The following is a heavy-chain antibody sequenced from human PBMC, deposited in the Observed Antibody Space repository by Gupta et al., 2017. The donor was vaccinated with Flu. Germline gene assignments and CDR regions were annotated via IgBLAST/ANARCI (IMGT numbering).Heavy chain of an antibody. CDR3: AKGGPPAGRSYHFDY. V-gene: IGHV3-23*01. CDR2: IGGSDGTT. CDR1: GFTFSSYA. D-gene: IGHD1-26*01. J-gene: IGHJ4*02. Sequence: EVQLLESGGGLVQPGGSLRLSCAASGFTFSSYAMNWVRQAPGKGLEWVSSIGGSDGTTHYADSVKGRFTISRDNAKNTLFLQVTSPSADDTAVYYCAKGGPPAGRSYHFDYWGQGTLVTVS.